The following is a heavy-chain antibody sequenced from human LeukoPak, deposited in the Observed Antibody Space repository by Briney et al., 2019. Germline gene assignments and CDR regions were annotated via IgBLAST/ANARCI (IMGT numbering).Heavy chain of an antibody. Sequence: SQTLSLTCTVSGDSISSGDYYWSWIRQPVGKGLEWIGRISSSGSTNYNPSLKSRVTISVDTSKNQFSLKLSSVTAADTAVYYCARGVPGYSSSWYDLKFDPWGQGTLVTVSS. CDR1: GDSISSGDYY. CDR3: ARGVPGYSSSWYDLKFDP. D-gene: IGHD6-13*01. V-gene: IGHV4-61*02. J-gene: IGHJ5*02. CDR2: ISSSGST.